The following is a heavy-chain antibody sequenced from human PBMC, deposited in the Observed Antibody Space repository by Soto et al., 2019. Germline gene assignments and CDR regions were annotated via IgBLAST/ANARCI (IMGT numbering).Heavy chain of an antibody. Sequence: SETLSLTCAVYGGSFSGYYWSWIRQPPGKGLEWIGEINHSGSTNYNPSLKSRVTISVDTSKNQFSLKLSSVTAADTAVYYCARVGYYGSGSYYSRVHWYFDHWGRDTLVTVSS. V-gene: IGHV4-34*01. J-gene: IGHJ2*01. CDR1: GGSFSGYY. CDR2: INHSGST. D-gene: IGHD3-10*01. CDR3: ARVGYYGSGSYYSRVHWYFDH.